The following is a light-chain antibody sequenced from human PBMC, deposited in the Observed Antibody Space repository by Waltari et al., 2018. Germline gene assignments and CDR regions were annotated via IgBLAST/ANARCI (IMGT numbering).Light chain of an antibody. Sequence: DIVMTQSPDSLAVSLGETATIHCKSKQSVLYSSNNKNYLAWYQQKPGQPPKLLIYWASTRESGVPDRFSGSGSGTDFTLTISSLQAEDVAVYYCQQYYSTLLTFGGGTKVEIK. CDR2: WAS. CDR1: QSVLYSSNNKNY. CDR3: QQYYSTLLT. V-gene: IGKV4-1*01. J-gene: IGKJ4*01.